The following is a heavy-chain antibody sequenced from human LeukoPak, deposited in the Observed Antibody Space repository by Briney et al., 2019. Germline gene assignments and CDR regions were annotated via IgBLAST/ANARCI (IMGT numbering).Heavy chain of an antibody. Sequence: GGSQSLSCAASGFIFSSYAMSWVRQAPGKGLEWVSGISSSSDRTYYADSVKGRFTISRDNSKNTLSLQMHSLKAEDTAVYYCAKDMGAGTPTYFDYWGQRNLVTVSS. J-gene: IGHJ4*02. V-gene: IGHV3-23*01. CDR1: GFIFSSYA. CDR3: AKDMGAGTPTYFDY. D-gene: IGHD1-26*01. CDR2: ISSSSDRT.